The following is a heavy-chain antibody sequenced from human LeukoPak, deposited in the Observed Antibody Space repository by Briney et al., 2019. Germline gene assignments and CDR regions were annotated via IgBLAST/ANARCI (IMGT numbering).Heavy chain of an antibody. D-gene: IGHD3-16*02. CDR1: GFTFSNSA. CDR3: AKAGGDYVWGSYRYSGTYLDY. V-gene: IGHV3-23*01. J-gene: IGHJ4*02. Sequence: EGSLRLSCAASGFTFSNSAMSWVRQAPGKGLEWVSSLSGSGSSTYYADSVKGRFTISRDNSKNTLYLQINSLRAEDTAVYYCAKAGGDYVWGSYRYSGTYLDYWGQGTLVTVSS. CDR2: LSGSGSST.